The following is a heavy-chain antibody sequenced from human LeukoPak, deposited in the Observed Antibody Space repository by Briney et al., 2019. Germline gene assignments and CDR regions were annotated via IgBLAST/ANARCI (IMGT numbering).Heavy chain of an antibody. D-gene: IGHD1-26*01. CDR2: IYPGDSDT. CDR1: GYRFTSYW. CDR3: ARRSGSYYDLFDY. J-gene: IGHJ4*02. Sequence: GESLKISCKGSGYRFTSYWIGWVRPMPGKGLEWMGIIYPGDSDTRYSPSFQSQVTISADKSISTAYLQWSSLKASDTAMYYCARRSGSYYDLFDYWGQGTLVTVSS. V-gene: IGHV5-51*01.